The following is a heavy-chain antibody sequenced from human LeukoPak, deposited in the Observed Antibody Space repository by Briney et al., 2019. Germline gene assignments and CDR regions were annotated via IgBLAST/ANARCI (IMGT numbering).Heavy chain of an antibody. D-gene: IGHD6-13*01. V-gene: IGHV1-2*02. CDR1: GYTFTGYY. J-gene: IGHJ4*02. Sequence: ASVKVSCKASGYTFTGYYMHWVRQAPGQGLEWMGWINPNSGGTNYAQKFQGRVTMTRDTSISTAYMELSSLRSEDTAVYYCARGSYIAAAGWGQGTLVTVSS. CDR3: ARGSYIAAAG. CDR2: INPNSGGT.